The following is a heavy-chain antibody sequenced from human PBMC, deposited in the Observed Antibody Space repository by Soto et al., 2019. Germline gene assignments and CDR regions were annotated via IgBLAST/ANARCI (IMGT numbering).Heavy chain of an antibody. J-gene: IGHJ4*02. D-gene: IGHD3-9*01. CDR1: GGSFSGYY. V-gene: IGHV4-34*01. CDR3: ARVTGVLRYFDWLFLRPTSFDY. Sequence: PSETLSHTCAVYGGSFSGYYWSWIRQPTGKGLEWIGEINHSGSTNYNPSLKSRVTISVDTSKNQFSLKLSSVTAADTAVYYCARVTGVLRYFDWLFLRPTSFDYWGQGTLVTVSS. CDR2: INHSGST.